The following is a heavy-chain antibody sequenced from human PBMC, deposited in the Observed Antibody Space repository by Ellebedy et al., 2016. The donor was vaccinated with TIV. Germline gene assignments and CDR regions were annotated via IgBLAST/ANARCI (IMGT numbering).Heavy chain of an antibody. Sequence: LRLXXAVSGDSISSGAHPWTWIRQSPGKGLEWIGYIFHSGNTNYNPSLKSRVTRSIDRSKRQFSLTLTSVTAADTAVYYCARCNWDNGSAFDIWGQGTTVIVSS. D-gene: IGHD7-27*01. CDR2: IFHSGNT. V-gene: IGHV4-30-2*06. CDR1: GDSISSGAHP. J-gene: IGHJ3*02. CDR3: ARCNWDNGSAFDI.